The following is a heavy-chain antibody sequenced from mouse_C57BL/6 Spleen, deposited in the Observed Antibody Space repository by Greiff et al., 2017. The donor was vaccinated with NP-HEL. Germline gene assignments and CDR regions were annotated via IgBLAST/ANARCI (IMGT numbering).Heavy chain of an antibody. CDR1: GYTFTDYE. D-gene: IGHD2-4*01. J-gene: IGHJ2*01. V-gene: IGHV1-15*01. Sequence: VQLQQSGAELVRPGASVTLSCKASGYTFTDYEMHWVKQTPVHGLEWIGAIDPETGGTAYNQKFKGKAILTADKSSSTAYMELRSLTSEDSAVYYCTRRGIYYDYDGYWGQGTTLTVSS. CDR2: IDPETGGT. CDR3: TRRGIYYDYDGY.